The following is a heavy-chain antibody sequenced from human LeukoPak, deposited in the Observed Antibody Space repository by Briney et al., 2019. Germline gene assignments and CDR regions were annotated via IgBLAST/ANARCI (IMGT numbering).Heavy chain of an antibody. CDR1: GVSISSYY. Sequence: PSETLSLTCTVSGVSISSYYWSWIRQPPGKGLEWIGNIYYSGSTKYNPSIKSRVTISVDTSKNHFSLKLSSVTAADTAVYYCARHGNYYDSSGYNYYFDYWGQGTLGTVSS. CDR3: ARHGNYYDSSGYNYYFDY. CDR2: IYYSGST. D-gene: IGHD3-22*01. J-gene: IGHJ4*02. V-gene: IGHV4-59*08.